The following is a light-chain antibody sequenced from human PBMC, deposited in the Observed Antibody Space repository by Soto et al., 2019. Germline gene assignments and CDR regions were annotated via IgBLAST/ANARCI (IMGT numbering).Light chain of an antibody. CDR2: HAS. Sequence: EIVLTQSPGTLSLSPGERATLSCRASPSVGKNYLAWFQQKPGQAPRLLIYHASIRATDIPDRIGGSVSGTDFTLTISRLEPEDFAVYYCQQYATSPLTFGGGTEVEIK. V-gene: IGKV3-20*01. J-gene: IGKJ4*01. CDR1: PSVGKNY. CDR3: QQYATSPLT.